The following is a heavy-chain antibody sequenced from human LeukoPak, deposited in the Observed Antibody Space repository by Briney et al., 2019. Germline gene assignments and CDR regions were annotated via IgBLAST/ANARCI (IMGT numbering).Heavy chain of an antibody. V-gene: IGHV4-39*07. D-gene: IGHD5-12*01. CDR2: IYYSGST. CDR1: GGSISSSSYY. Sequence: SETLSLTCTVSGGSISSSSYYWGWIRQPPGKGLEWIGSIYYSGSTYYNPTLKSRVTISVDPSKNQISLKLRSVTAADTAVYYCARGLESGHDGPLHSWGQGTLVTV. CDR3: ARGLESGHDGPLHS. J-gene: IGHJ4*02.